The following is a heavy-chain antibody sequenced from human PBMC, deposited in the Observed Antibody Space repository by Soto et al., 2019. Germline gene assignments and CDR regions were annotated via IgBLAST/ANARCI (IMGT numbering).Heavy chain of an antibody. CDR2: VTWNSGNI. Sequence: EVPLVESGGGLVQPGRSLRLSCAASGFIFDDFGMHWVRQAPGKGLEWVSGVTWNSGNIDYADSVKGRFTITRDNDKNSLYLQMNGLRGEDTALYYCAKDRYGSLEGGMDVWGQGTTVTVSS. CDR3: AKDRYGSLEGGMDV. D-gene: IGHD1-26*01. J-gene: IGHJ6*02. V-gene: IGHV3-9*01. CDR1: GFIFDDFG.